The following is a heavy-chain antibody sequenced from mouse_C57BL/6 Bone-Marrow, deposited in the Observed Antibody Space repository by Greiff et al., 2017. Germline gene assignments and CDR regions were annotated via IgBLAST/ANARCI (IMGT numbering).Heavy chain of an antibody. CDR2: INPNNGGT. D-gene: IGHD1-1*01. V-gene: IGHV1-26*01. CDR1: GYTFTDYY. J-gene: IGHJ2*01. CDR3: AGGVVPFDY. Sequence: VQLQQSGPELVKPRASVKISCKASGYTFTDYYMNWVKQSHGKSLEWIGDINPNNGGTSYNQKFKGKATLTVDKSSSTAYMELRRLTAEDSAVYYCAGGVVPFDYWGQGTTLTVSS.